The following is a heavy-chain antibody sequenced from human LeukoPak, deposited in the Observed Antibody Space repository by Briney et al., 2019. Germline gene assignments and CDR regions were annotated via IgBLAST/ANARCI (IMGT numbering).Heavy chain of an antibody. CDR3: VKDIQLST. Sequence: GGSLRVSCAASGFTFNSYAMSWVRQAPGKGLEWVSLIGSVGESTYYADSVKGRFTISRDNVNHTLFLQMNSLRVEDTAMYYCVKDIQLSTWGLGTMVTVSS. CDR2: IGSVGEST. V-gene: IGHV3-23*01. D-gene: IGHD5-24*01. J-gene: IGHJ3*01. CDR1: GFTFNSYA.